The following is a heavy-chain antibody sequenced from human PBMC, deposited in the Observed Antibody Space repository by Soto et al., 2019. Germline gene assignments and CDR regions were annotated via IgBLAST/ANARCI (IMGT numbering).Heavy chain of an antibody. CDR3: ARPDYGSGSYPDY. CDR1: GFTFSSYA. Sequence: QVQLVESGGGVVQPGRSLRLSCAASGFTFSSYAMQWVRQVPGMGLEWVAVISYDGSNKYYADSVKGRFTISRDNSKNTLYLQMNSLQAEDTAVYYCARPDYGSGSYPDYWGQGTLVTVSS. V-gene: IGHV3-30-3*01. CDR2: ISYDGSNK. D-gene: IGHD3-10*01. J-gene: IGHJ4*02.